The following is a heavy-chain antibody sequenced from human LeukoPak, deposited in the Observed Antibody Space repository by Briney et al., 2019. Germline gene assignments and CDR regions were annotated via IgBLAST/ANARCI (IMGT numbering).Heavy chain of an antibody. CDR3: ARAFVVGATDYMDV. J-gene: IGHJ6*03. D-gene: IGHD1-26*01. CDR2: IYYSGST. CDR1: GGSISSYY. Sequence: PSETLSLTCTVSGGSISSYYWGWIRQPPGKGLEWIGSIYYSGSTYYNPSLKSRVTISVDTSKNQFSLKLSSVTAADTAVYYCARAFVVGATDYMDVWGKGTTVTVSS. V-gene: IGHV4-39*01.